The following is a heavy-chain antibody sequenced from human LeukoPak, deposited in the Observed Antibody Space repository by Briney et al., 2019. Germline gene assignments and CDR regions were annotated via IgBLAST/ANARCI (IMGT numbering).Heavy chain of an antibody. CDR2: IYHSGST. V-gene: IGHV4-38-2*02. J-gene: IGHJ4*02. D-gene: IGHD2-21*01. CDR3: ARVSRCAFFDY. Sequence: SETLSLTRTVSGYSISSGYYWGWIRQPPGKGLEWIGSIYHSGSTYYNPSLKSRVTISVDTSKNQFSLKLSSVTAADTAVYYCARVSRCAFFDYWGQGTLVTVSS. CDR1: GYSISSGYY.